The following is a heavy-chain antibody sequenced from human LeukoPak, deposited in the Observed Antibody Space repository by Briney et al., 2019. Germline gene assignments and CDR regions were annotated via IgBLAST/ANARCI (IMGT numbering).Heavy chain of an antibody. J-gene: IGHJ5*02. V-gene: IGHV1-18*01. D-gene: IGHD6-6*01. CDR2: ISAYNGNT. Sequence: ASGKVSFKASGYTFTSYGISWVRQAPGQGLEWMGWISAYNGNTNYAQKLQGRVTMTTDTSTSTAYMELRSLRSDDTAVYYCARGRIAARIKGEHWFDPWGQGTLVIVSS. CDR3: ARGRIAARIKGEHWFDP. CDR1: GYTFTSYG.